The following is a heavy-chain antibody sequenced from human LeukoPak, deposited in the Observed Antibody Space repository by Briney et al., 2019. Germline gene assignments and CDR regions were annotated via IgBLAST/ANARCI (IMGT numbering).Heavy chain of an antibody. CDR1: GYTFTGYY. CDR3: ARVMDYGGNRENSDY. CDR2: INPNSGGT. V-gene: IGHV1-2*02. Sequence: ASVKVSCKASGYTFTGYYMHWVRPAPGQGLEWMGWINPNSGGTNYAQKFQGRVTVTRDTSIRTAYMELTRLRSDDTAVYYCARVMDYGGNRENSDYWGQGTLVTVSS. D-gene: IGHD4-23*01. J-gene: IGHJ4*02.